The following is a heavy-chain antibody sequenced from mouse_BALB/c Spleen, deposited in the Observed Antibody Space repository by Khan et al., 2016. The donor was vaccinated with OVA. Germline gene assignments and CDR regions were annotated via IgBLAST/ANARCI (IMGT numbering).Heavy chain of an antibody. D-gene: IGHD2-2*01. Sequence: QVTLKVCGPGILQSSQTLSLTCSFSGFSLSTSGMGVSWIRQPSGKGLEWLAHIYLDDEKRYNPSLKSRLSISKNTSRNQVFLRSTSVDTADTATYYCVRNSHAYDPWFAYGGQGTLVTVSS. CDR2: IYLDDEK. V-gene: IGHV8-12*01. CDR3: VRNSHAYDPWFAY. J-gene: IGHJ3*01. CDR1: GFSLSTSGMG.